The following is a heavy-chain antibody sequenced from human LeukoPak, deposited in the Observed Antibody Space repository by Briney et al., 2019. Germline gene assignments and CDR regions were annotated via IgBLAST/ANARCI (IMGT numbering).Heavy chain of an antibody. J-gene: IGHJ4*02. D-gene: IGHD3-10*01. Sequence: GGSLRLSCAASGFTFSSYGMHWVRQAPGRGLEWVAFIRFDGSNKYYADSVKGRFTISRDNAKNSLYLQLNSLRADDTATYYCARGAQFYGSGSFDYWGRGTLVTVSS. V-gene: IGHV3-30*02. CDR1: GFTFSSYG. CDR2: IRFDGSNK. CDR3: ARGAQFYGSGSFDY.